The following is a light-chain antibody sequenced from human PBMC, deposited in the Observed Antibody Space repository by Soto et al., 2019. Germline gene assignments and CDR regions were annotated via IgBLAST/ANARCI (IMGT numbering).Light chain of an antibody. J-gene: IGLJ1*01. V-gene: IGLV2-14*03. Sequence: QSALTQPASVSGSPGQSVTISCTGASSDVGGSDHVAWYQQHPGKAPKLILYEVNNRPSGVSNRFSGSKSGNTASLIISGLQADDEAEYFWSSYSTTNTLVFGSGTKLTVL. CDR3: SSYSTTNTLV. CDR2: EVN. CDR1: SSDVGGSDH.